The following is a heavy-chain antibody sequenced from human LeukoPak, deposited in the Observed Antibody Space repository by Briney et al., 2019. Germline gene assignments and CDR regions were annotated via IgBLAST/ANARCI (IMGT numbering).Heavy chain of an antibody. CDR3: ARRYCGGGSCYSGVDY. CDR1: GGSISTYY. CDR2: IHSSGST. J-gene: IGHJ4*02. Sequence: SETLSLSCTVSGGSISTYYWTWIRQPPGKGLEWIGYIHSSGSTNHSPSLNSRLTISADTSNNQFSLNLRSVTAAVTAVYYCARRYCGGGSCYSGVDYWGQGTLVTVSS. D-gene: IGHD2-15*01. V-gene: IGHV4-59*13.